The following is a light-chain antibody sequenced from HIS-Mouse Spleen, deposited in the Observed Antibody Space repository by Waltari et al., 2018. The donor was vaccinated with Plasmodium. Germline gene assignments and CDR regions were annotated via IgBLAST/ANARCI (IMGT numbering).Light chain of an antibody. CDR1: QGISSY. V-gene: IGKV1-9*01. CDR2: AAS. J-gene: IGKJ4*01. CDR3: QQLNSYPLP. Sequence: DIQLTQSPSFLSASVGDRVTITCRASQGISSYLAWYQQNLGKAPKLLLYAASTLQSGVPSRFSGSGSGTEVTLTISSLQPEDFATYYCQQLNSYPLPFGGGTKVEIK.